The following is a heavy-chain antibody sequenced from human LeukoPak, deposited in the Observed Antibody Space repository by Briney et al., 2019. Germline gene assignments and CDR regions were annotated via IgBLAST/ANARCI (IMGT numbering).Heavy chain of an antibody. Sequence: RGSLRLSCAASGFTFSSYTIDWVRQAPGKGLEWVSSISSSSSYVYFADSVKGRFTISRDNAKNSLYLQMNNLRAEDTAVYYCAREYGSLPTFDYWGLGTLATVSS. J-gene: IGHJ4*02. CDR3: AREYGSLPTFDY. CDR1: GFTFSSYT. CDR2: ISSSSSYV. D-gene: IGHD6-19*01. V-gene: IGHV3-21*01.